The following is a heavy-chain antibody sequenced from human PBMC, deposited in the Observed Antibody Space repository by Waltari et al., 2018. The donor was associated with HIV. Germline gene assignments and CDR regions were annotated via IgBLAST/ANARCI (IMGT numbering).Heavy chain of an antibody. CDR2: NSSSGTFT. Sequence: EVQLVESGGGPVKPGGSLRLSCRASGFTFNSYSLNWVRQAPGKGLECISSNSSSGTFTNNADSGKGRFTISRDNANKSVYLQMNSLGAEDTAVYYCARDSRDNSWSLNFFDPWGQGTLVTVSS. J-gene: IGHJ5*02. V-gene: IGHV3-21*01. CDR3: ARDSRDNSWSLNFFDP. D-gene: IGHD6-13*01. CDR1: GFTFNSYS.